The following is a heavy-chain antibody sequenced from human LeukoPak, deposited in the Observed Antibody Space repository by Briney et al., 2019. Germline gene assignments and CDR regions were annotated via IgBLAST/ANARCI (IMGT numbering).Heavy chain of an antibody. CDR3: ARDSFAGYDSSGYSSYDY. CDR1: GFTFSRYA. D-gene: IGHD3-22*01. V-gene: IGHV3-30*04. J-gene: IGHJ4*02. CDR2: ISYDGSHK. Sequence: GGSLRLSCAASGFTFSRYAMHGVRQAPGKGLEWVAAISYDGSHKYYADSVKGRFTISRDTSKNSLYLQVNSLRAEDTAVYYCARDSFAGYDSSGYSSYDYWGQGTLVTVSS.